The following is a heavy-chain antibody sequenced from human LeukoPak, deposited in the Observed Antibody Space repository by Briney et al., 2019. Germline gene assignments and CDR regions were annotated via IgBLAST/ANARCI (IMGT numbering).Heavy chain of an antibody. CDR1: GFTFSSYG. CDR3: AREKKPAGDAFDI. Sequence: GGSLRLSCAASGFTFSSYGMHWVRQAPGKGLEWVAVMWYDGSNKYYADSVKGRFTISRDNSKNTLYLQMNSLRAEDTAVYYCAREKKPAGDAFDIWGQGTMVTVSS. J-gene: IGHJ3*02. V-gene: IGHV3-33*01. D-gene: IGHD2-2*01. CDR2: MWYDGSNK.